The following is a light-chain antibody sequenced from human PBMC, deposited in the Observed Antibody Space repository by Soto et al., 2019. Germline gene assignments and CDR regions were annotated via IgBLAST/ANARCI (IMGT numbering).Light chain of an antibody. CDR2: EVS. CDR3: SSYAGSNNVV. J-gene: IGLJ2*01. Sequence: QSVLTQPPSASGSPGQSVTISCTGSSSDLGGYSYVSWYQQHPGKAPKLMIYEVSKRPSGVPDRFSGYKSGGTASLTVSGLQAEDEADYYCSSYAGSNNVVFGGGTKLTVL. V-gene: IGLV2-8*01. CDR1: SSDLGGYSY.